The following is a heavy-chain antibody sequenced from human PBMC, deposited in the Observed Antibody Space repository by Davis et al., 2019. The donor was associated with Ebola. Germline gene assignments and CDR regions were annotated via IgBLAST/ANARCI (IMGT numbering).Heavy chain of an antibody. Sequence: MPSETLSLTCAVSGGFVSSGGYSWSWIRQPPGKGLEWIGYYYYTGSTYYNPSLKSRVTISGDTSKNQFSLKLSSVTAADTAVYYCARGETTVTSNWFDPWGQGTLVTVSS. J-gene: IGHJ5*02. CDR1: GGFVSSGGYS. D-gene: IGHD4-11*01. V-gene: IGHV4-30-4*07. CDR3: ARGETTVTSNWFDP. CDR2: YYYTGST.